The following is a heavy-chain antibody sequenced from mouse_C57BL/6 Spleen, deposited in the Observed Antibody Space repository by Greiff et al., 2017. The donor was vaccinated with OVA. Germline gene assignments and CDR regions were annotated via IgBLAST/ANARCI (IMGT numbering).Heavy chain of an antibody. CDR3: ATTAQATRHYFDY. CDR1: GFTFTDYY. V-gene: IGHV1-36*01. CDR2: VYPYNGGT. J-gene: IGHJ2*01. D-gene: IGHD3-2*02. Sequence: EVKLQESGPVLVKPGPSVKISCKASGFTFTDYYMHWVKQSHGKSLEWIGLVYPYNGGTSYNQKFKGKATLTVDTSSSTAYMELNSLTSEDSAVYYCATTAQATRHYFDYWGQATTLTVSS.